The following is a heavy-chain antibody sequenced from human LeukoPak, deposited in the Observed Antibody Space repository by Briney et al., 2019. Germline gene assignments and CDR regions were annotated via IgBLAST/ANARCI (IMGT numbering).Heavy chain of an antibody. J-gene: IGHJ6*02. CDR2: ISSSSSYI. CDR3: ARGQWERGMDV. D-gene: IGHD1-26*01. CDR1: GFTFSSYS. Sequence: GGSLRLSCAASGFTFSSYSMNWVRQAPGKGLEWVSSISSSSSYIYYADSVKGRFTISRDNAKNTLYLQMNSLRAEDTAVYYCARGQWERGMDVWGRGTTVTVSS. V-gene: IGHV3-21*01.